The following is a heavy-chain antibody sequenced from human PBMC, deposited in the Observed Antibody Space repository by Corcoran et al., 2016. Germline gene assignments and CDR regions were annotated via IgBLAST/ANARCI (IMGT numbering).Heavy chain of an antibody. CDR3: AGCRTTVTRSNGGES. Sequence: QLQLQESGPGLVKPSETLSLTCTVSGGSISSSSYYWGWIRQPPGKGLEWIGSIYYSGSTYYNPSLKSRVTISVDTSKNQFSLKLSSVTAADTAVYYCAGCRTTVTRSNGGESWGQGTLVTVSS. V-gene: IGHV4-39*07. D-gene: IGHD4-17*01. CDR1: GGSISSSSYY. CDR2: IYYSGST. J-gene: IGHJ4*02.